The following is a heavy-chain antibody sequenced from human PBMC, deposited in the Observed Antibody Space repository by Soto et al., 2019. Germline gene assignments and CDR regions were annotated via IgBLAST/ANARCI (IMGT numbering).Heavy chain of an antibody. J-gene: IGHJ6*02. D-gene: IGHD1-26*01. CDR1: GFTVSSNY. Sequence: GGSLRLSCAASGFTVSSNYMSRVRQAPGKGLEWISIIYSAGNTYYADSVKGGFTISRDNSKNTLYLQMNSLGAEDTAVYYCARDFVVGGPTINYYYGMDVWGQGTTVTVSS. CDR2: IYSAGNT. V-gene: IGHV3-66*01. CDR3: ARDFVVGGPTINYYYGMDV.